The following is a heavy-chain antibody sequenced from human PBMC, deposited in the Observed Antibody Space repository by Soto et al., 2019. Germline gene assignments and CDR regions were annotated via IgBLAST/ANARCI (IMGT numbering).Heavy chain of an antibody. CDR1: GFTFSSYA. V-gene: IGHV3-30-3*01. Sequence: QVQLVESGGGVVQPGRSLRLSCAASGFTFSSYAMHWVRQAPGKGLEWVAVISYDGSNKYYADSVKGRFTISRDNSKNTLYLQMNSLRAEDTAVYYCARDAKYYYDEFDYWGQGTLVTVSS. D-gene: IGHD3-22*01. CDR3: ARDAKYYYDEFDY. J-gene: IGHJ4*02. CDR2: ISYDGSNK.